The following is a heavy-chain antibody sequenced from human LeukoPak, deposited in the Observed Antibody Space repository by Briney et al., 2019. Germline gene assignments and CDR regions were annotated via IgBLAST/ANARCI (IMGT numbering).Heavy chain of an antibody. CDR3: ARDGDQYYYYYGMDV. Sequence: SETLSLTCAAYGGSFSGYYWSWIRQPPGKGLEWIGEINHSGSTNYNPSLKSRVTMSVDTSKNQFSLKLSSVTAADTAVYYCARDGDQYYYYYGMDVWGQGTTVTVSS. J-gene: IGHJ6*02. V-gene: IGHV4-34*01. CDR1: GGSFSGYY. CDR2: INHSGST. D-gene: IGHD2-2*01.